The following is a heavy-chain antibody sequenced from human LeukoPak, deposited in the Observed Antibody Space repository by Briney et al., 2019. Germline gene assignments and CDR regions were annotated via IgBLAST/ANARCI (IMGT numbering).Heavy chain of an antibody. CDR2: IHYSAST. V-gene: IGHV4-30-4*08. J-gene: IGHJ3*02. CDR1: GGSISSGDYY. D-gene: IGHD2-2*01. CDR3: AGGVPAAPDDAFDI. Sequence: PSETLSLTCTVSGGSISSGDYYWSRSRQPPGKGLVWIGYIHYSASTYYNPSLKSRVTISVATYKNQFSLKLSSVTAADTAVYYCAGGVPAAPDDAFDIWGQGTMVTVSS.